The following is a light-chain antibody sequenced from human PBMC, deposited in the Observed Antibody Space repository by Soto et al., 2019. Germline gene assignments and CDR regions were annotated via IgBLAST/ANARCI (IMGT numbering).Light chain of an antibody. J-gene: IGLJ1*01. V-gene: IGLV1-44*01. CDR1: SSNIGSNT. Sequence: QSVLTQPPSASGTPGQRVTISCSGSSSNIGSNTVNWYQQLPGTAPKLLIYSNNQRPSGVPDRFSGSKSGTSASLAISGLQSEDEADLYCAAWDDSLNAYVFGAGTKVTVL. CDR2: SNN. CDR3: AAWDDSLNAYV.